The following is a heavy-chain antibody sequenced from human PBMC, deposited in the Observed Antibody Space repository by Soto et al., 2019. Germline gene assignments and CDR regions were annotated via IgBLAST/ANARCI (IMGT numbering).Heavy chain of an antibody. D-gene: IGHD2-15*01. CDR2: ISSNGGST. J-gene: IGHJ6*02. Sequence: EVQLVESGGGLVQPGGSLRLSCSASGFTFSSYAMHWVRQAPGKGLEYVSAISSNGGSTYYADSVKGRFTISRDNSKNTLYLQRSGRRAEDTAVYYCVKGGQCSGGRCSLRYYYYYGMDVWGQGSTVSVSS. CDR1: GFTFSSYA. V-gene: IGHV3-64D*06. CDR3: VKGGQCSGGRCSLRYYYYYGMDV.